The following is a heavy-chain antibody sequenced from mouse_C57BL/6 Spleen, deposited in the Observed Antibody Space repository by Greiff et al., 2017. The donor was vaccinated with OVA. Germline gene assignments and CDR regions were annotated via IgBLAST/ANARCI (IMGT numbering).Heavy chain of an antibody. CDR3: ARSGLCDY. D-gene: IGHD3-1*01. J-gene: IGHJ2*01. CDR1: GYTFTSYM. CDR2: INPSSGYT. V-gene: IGHV1-4*01. Sequence: VQLQQSGAELARPGASVKMSCKASGYTFTSYMMHWVKQRPGQGLEWIGYINPSSGYTKYNQKFKDKATLTADKSSSTAYMQLSSLTSEDSAVYYCARSGLCDYWGQGTTLTVSS.